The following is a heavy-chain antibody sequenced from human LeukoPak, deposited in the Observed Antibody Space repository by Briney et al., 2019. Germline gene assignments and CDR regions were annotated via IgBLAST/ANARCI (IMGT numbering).Heavy chain of an antibody. J-gene: IGHJ4*02. Sequence: GGSLRLSCAASGFTFSSSAMNWVRQAPGKGLEWVSGISGSGGNTYYTDSVKGRFTISRDNSKNTLFLQMNSLRAEDTAVYYCARDRAAYYYDSSGAAMTGWGQGTLVTVSS. D-gene: IGHD3-22*01. CDR3: ARDRAAYYYDSSGAAMTG. CDR2: ISGSGGNT. V-gene: IGHV3-23*01. CDR1: GFTFSSSA.